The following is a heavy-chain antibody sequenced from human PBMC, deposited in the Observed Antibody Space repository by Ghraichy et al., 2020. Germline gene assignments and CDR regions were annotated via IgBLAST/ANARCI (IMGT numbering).Heavy chain of an antibody. V-gene: IGHV3-7*01. CDR2: IKQDGSEK. CDR1: GFTFSDYW. CDR3: ARDPDYDFWSGYSDY. J-gene: IGHJ4*02. Sequence: GGSLRLSCAASGFTFSDYWMSWVRQAPGKGLEWVANIKQDGSEKYYVDSVKGRFTISRDNAKKSLYLQMNSLRAEDTAVYYCARDPDYDFWSGYSDYWGQGTQVTVSS. D-gene: IGHD3-3*01.